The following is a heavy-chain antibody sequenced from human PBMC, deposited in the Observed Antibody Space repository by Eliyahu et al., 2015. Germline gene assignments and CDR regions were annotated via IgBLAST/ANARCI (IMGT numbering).Heavy chain of an antibody. CDR2: IIPLFGTT. CDR1: GAPFNSFA. V-gene: IGHV1-69*06. Sequence: QVQLVQSGTEVKMPGSSVKVSCKTSGAPFNSFAISWVRQVPGQRLEWLGGIIPLFGTTIYAQKFQGRVSMSADKSTTTAFLEVRSLTSEDTALYYCARGGCSDGSCSQSIRFHPWGQGSLVIVSS. CDR3: ARGGCSDGSCSQSIRFHP. J-gene: IGHJ5*02. D-gene: IGHD5-24*01.